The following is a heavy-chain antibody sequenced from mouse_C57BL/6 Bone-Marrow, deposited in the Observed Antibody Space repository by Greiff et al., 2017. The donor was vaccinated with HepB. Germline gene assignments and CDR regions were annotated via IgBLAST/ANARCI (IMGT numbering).Heavy chain of an antibody. CDR3: ARGLYGYWYFDV. CDR2: INYDGSST. D-gene: IGHD2-10*02. CDR1: GFTFSDYY. J-gene: IGHJ1*03. V-gene: IGHV5-16*01. Sequence: EVQLQESEGGLVQPGRSMKLSCTASGFTFSDYYMAWVRQVPEKGLEWVANINYDGSSTYYLDSLKSRFIISRDNAKNILYLQMSSLKSEDTATYYCARGLYGYWYFDVWGTGTTVTVSS.